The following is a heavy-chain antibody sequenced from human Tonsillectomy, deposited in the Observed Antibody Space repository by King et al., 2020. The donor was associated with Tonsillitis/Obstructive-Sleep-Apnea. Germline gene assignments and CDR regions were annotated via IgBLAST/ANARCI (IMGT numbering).Heavy chain of an antibody. Sequence: VQLVESGAEVKKPGASVKVSCKVSGYTLTELSMHWVRQAPGKGLEWMGNFDPEDGETIYAQEFQGRVTMTGDTSTDTAYMELNSLRSEDTAVYYCATDQGRIAADGFYYGMDVWGQGTTVTVSS. V-gene: IGHV1-24*01. D-gene: IGHD6-13*01. CDR3: ATDQGRIAADGFYYGMDV. J-gene: IGHJ6*02. CDR2: FDPEDGET. CDR1: GYTLTELS.